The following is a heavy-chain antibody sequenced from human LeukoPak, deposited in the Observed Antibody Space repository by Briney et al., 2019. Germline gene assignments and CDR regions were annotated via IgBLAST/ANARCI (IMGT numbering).Heavy chain of an antibody. J-gene: IGHJ4*02. CDR3: AKGGCERYCSGGSCLYYFDY. Sequence: GGSLRHSCAASGFTFSSYGMHWVRQAPGKGLEWVAVIWYDGSNKYYADSVKGRFTISRDNSKNTLYLQMNSLRAEDTAVYYCAKGGCERYCSGGSCLYYFDYWGQGTLVTVSS. V-gene: IGHV3-33*06. D-gene: IGHD2-15*01. CDR1: GFTFSSYG. CDR2: IWYDGSNK.